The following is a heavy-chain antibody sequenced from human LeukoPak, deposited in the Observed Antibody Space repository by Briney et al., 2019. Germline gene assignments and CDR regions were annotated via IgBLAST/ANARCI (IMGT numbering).Heavy chain of an antibody. J-gene: IGHJ4*02. CDR1: GFTFSSYA. Sequence: GGSLRLSCAASGFTFSSYAMSWVRQAPGKGLEWVSAISGSGGSTYYADSVKGRFTISRDNSKNTLYLQMNSLRAEDTAVYCCAKARGRADGKFDYWGQGTLVTVSS. CDR2: ISGSGGST. V-gene: IGHV3-23*01. D-gene: IGHD1-14*01. CDR3: AKARGRADGKFDY.